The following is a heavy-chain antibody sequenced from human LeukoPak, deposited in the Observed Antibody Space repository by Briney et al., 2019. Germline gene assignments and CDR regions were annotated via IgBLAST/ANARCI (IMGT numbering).Heavy chain of an antibody. D-gene: IGHD1-26*01. Sequence: GASVKVSCKASGYTFTDNFMQWVRQAPGRGLEWVGWINPHTGSTKYVERFQGRVTMTRDTSISTAYMEVRRLRSDDTAVYYCARDQVVGATAGTFDYWGQGTLVTVSP. CDR1: GYTFTDNF. CDR2: INPHTGST. J-gene: IGHJ4*02. V-gene: IGHV1-2*02. CDR3: ARDQVVGATAGTFDY.